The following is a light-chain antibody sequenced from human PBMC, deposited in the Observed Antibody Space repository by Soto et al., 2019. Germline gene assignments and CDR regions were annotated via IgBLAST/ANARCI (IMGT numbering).Light chain of an antibody. CDR3: QQRYSTPLT. CDR2: AAS. V-gene: IGKV1-39*01. CDR1: QSISSY. J-gene: IGKJ3*01. Sequence: DIQMTQSPSSLSAAVGDRVTITCRASQSISSYLNWYQQKPGKAPKLLIYAASSLQSGVPSRFSGSGSGTDFTLTISSLQPEDFATYYCQQRYSTPLTFGPGTKEDI.